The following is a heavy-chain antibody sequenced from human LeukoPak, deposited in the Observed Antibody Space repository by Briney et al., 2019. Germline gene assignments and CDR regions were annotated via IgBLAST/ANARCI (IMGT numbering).Heavy chain of an antibody. V-gene: IGHV3-7*01. J-gene: IGHJ4*02. CDR3: VAWGSLVV. Sequence: GGSLRLSCVASGFTVDTYWMSWVRQALGKGLDWVAHIKEDGTRKYYVDSVRGRFTISRDNAKNSLFLQMNSLRVEDTAVFYCVAWGSLVVWGQGTLVTVSS. CDR1: GFTVDTYW. CDR2: IKEDGTRK. D-gene: IGHD3-16*01.